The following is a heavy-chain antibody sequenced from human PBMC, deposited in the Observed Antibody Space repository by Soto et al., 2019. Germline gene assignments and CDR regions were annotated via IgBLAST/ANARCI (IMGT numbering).Heavy chain of an antibody. D-gene: IGHD3-22*01. CDR2: IDPSDSQT. CDR1: GYSFAGYW. V-gene: IGHV5-10-1*01. J-gene: IGHJ4*02. CDR3: ARQIYDSDTGPNFQYYFDS. Sequence: GESLKISCKGSGYSFAGYWITWVRQKPGKGLEWMGRIDPSDSQTYYSPSFRGHVTISVTKSITTVFLQWSSLRASDTAMYYCARQIYDSDTGPNFQYYFDSWGQGTPVTVS.